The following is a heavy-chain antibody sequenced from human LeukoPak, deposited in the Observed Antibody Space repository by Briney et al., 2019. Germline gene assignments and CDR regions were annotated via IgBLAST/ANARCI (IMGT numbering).Heavy chain of an antibody. CDR3: ARDNYLSWFDP. J-gene: IGHJ5*02. CDR1: GGSISSGGYS. CDR2: IYHSGST. D-gene: IGHD5-24*01. V-gene: IGHV4-30-2*01. Sequence: SQTLSLTCADSGGSISSGGYSWSWIRQPPGKGLAWIGYIYHSGSTYYNPSLKSRVTISVDRSKNQFSLKLSSVTAADTAVYYCARDNYLSWFDPWGQGTLVTVSS.